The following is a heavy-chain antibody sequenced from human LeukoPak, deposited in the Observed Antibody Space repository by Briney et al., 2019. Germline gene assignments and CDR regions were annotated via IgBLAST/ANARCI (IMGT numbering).Heavy chain of an antibody. CDR2: INPNSGGT. J-gene: IGHJ4*02. V-gene: IGHV1-2*04. D-gene: IGHD1-26*01. CDR3: ARDRGGSYQAPFDY. Sequence: ASVKVSCKASRYTFTGYYMHWVRQAPGQGLEWMGWINPNSGGTNYAQKFQGWVTMTRDTSISTAYMELSRLRPDDTAVYYCARDRGGSYQAPFDYWGQGTLVTVSS. CDR1: RYTFTGYY.